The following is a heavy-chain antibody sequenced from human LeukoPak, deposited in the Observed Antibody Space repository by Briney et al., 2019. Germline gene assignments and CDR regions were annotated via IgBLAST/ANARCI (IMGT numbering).Heavy chain of an antibody. CDR1: GFTFSSYA. CDR2: ISGSGGST. Sequence: GGSLRLSCAASGFTFSSYAMSWVRRAPGKGLEWVSAISGSGGSTYYADSVKGRFTIARDNSKNTLYLQMNSLRAEDTAVYYCAAGECSGGSCYKDGMDVWGQGTTVTVSS. J-gene: IGHJ6*02. CDR3: AAGECSGGSCYKDGMDV. D-gene: IGHD2-15*01. V-gene: IGHV3-23*01.